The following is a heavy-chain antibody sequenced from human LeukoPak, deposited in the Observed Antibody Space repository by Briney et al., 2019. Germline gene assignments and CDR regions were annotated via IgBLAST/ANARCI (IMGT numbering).Heavy chain of an antibody. Sequence: SGGSLRLSCAASGFTFSDYYMSWIRQAPGKGLEWVAVIWYDGSNKYYADSVKGRFTISRDNSKNTLYLQMNSLRAEDTAVYYCARAPGGIVVVPAAISYFQHWGQGTLVTVSS. CDR3: ARAPGGIVVVPAAISYFQH. J-gene: IGHJ1*01. D-gene: IGHD2-2*01. CDR1: GFTFSDYY. V-gene: IGHV3-33*08. CDR2: IWYDGSNK.